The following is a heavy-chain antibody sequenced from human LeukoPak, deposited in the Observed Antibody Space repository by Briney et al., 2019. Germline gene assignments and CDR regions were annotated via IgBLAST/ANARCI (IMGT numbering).Heavy chain of an antibody. CDR3: ARVLLGFGEGPAPNYYFYAMDI. J-gene: IGHJ6*02. Sequence: PSETLSLTCAVSGGPFSNYDWSWIRQPPGKGLEWIGEVNHSGSTNSNPSLKSRVTISVDSSKRRFSLKLRSVTAADTAVYYCARVLLGFGEGPAPNYYFYAMDIWGQGTTVTVSS. CDR1: GGPFSNYD. D-gene: IGHD3-10*01. V-gene: IGHV4-34*01. CDR2: VNHSGST.